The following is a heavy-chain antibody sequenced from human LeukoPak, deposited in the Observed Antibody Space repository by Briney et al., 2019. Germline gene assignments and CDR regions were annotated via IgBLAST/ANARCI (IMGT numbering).Heavy chain of an antibody. CDR1: GYTFTSYA. CDR2: INTNTGNP. D-gene: IGHD3-22*01. J-gene: IGHJ6*03. Sequence: ASVKVSCKASGYTFTSYAMNWVRQAPGQGLEWMGWINTNTGNPTYAQGFTGRSAFSLDTSVSTAYLQISSLKAEDTAVYYCAGGTTIDYYYYYMDVWGKGTTVTVSS. V-gene: IGHV7-4-1*02. CDR3: AGGTTIDYYYYYMDV.